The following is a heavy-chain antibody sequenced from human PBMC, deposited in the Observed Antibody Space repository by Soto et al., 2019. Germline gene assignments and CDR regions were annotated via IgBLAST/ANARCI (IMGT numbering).Heavy chain of an antibody. V-gene: IGHV4-34*01. D-gene: IGHD6-19*01. J-gene: IGHJ5*02. Sequence: SETLSLTCAVYGGSFRGYYWSWIRQPPGKGLEWIGEINHSGGTNYNPSLKSRVTISVDTSKNQSSLKLSSVTAADTALYFSARKGYSSGWYNWFDPWGQGTLVTVSS. CDR2: INHSGGT. CDR1: GGSFRGYY. CDR3: ARKGYSSGWYNWFDP.